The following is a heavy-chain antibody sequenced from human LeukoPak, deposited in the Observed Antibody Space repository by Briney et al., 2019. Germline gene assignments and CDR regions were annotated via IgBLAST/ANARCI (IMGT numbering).Heavy chain of an antibody. CDR3: ARDTYYYDSSGLATDY. J-gene: IGHJ4*02. CDR1: GFTVSSNY. CDR2: IYSGGST. V-gene: IGHV3-66*01. Sequence: GGSLRLSCAASGFTVSSNYMSWVRQAPGKGLEWVSVIYSGGSTYYADSVKGRFTISRDNSKNTLYLQMNSLRAEDTAVYYCARDTYYYDSSGLATDYWGQGTLVTVSS. D-gene: IGHD3-22*01.